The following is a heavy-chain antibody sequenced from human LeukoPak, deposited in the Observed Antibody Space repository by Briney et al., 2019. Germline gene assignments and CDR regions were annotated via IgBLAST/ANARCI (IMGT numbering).Heavy chain of an antibody. D-gene: IGHD6-13*01. V-gene: IGHV4-59*01. Sequence: SETLSLTCTVSGGSISSYYWSWIRQPPGKGLEWSGYIYYSGSTNYNPSLKSRVTISVDTSKNQFSLRLSSVTAADTAVYYCARIGQELPPAYYYYGMDVWGQGTTVTVSS. J-gene: IGHJ6*02. CDR1: GGSISSYY. CDR3: ARIGQELPPAYYYYGMDV. CDR2: IYYSGST.